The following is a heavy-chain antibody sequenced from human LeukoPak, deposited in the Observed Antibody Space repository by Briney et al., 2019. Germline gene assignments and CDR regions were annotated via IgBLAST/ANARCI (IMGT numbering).Heavy chain of an antibody. D-gene: IGHD1-14*01. Sequence: GGSLRLSCAASGFTFSSYSMNWVRQAPGKGLEWVSPISSSSYIYYADSVTGRLTISRDNAKNSLYLQMNSLRAEDTAVYYCARGYDYFDYWGQGTLVTVSS. CDR1: GFTFSSYS. J-gene: IGHJ4*02. CDR3: ARGYDYFDY. CDR2: ISSSSYI. V-gene: IGHV3-21*01.